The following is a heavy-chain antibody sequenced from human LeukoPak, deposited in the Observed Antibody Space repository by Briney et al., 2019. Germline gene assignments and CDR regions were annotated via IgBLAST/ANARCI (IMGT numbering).Heavy chain of an antibody. D-gene: IGHD3-10*01. Sequence: SETLSLTCIVSGDSLSSGHYWGWIRQSPGKGLEWIGSVYYTGSTYYNPSVKTRITIFVDTLTNEFSLRLRSVTAADTAIYFCVRSLGRYSPYYFDHWGQGKLVTVSS. CDR1: GDSLSSGHY. CDR2: VYYTGST. V-gene: IGHV4-38-2*02. J-gene: IGHJ4*02. CDR3: VRSLGRYSPYYFDH.